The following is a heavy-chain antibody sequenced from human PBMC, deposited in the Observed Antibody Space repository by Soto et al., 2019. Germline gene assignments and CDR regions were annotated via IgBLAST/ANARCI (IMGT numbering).Heavy chain of an antibody. Sequence: ASVKVSCKASGYTCSTYGISWVRQAPGQGLEWMAWISTSNGDTHYAQKVQDRVSMTTDRLTSTAYMELRSLRSDDTAIYYCARDSAAHGPVFDYWGQGTLVTSPQ. CDR3: ARDSAAHGPVFDY. V-gene: IGHV1-18*04. D-gene: IGHD6-13*01. CDR2: ISTSNGDT. J-gene: IGHJ4*02. CDR1: GYTCSTYG.